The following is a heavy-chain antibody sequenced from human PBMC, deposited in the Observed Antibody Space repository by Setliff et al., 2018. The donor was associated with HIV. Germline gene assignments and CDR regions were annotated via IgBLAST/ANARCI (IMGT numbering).Heavy chain of an antibody. J-gene: IGHJ4*02. CDR2: ISAYNGNT. D-gene: IGHD4-17*01. Sequence: ASVKVSCKASGYTFTNFGISWVRQAPGQGPEWMGWISAYNGNTNYAQQLQGRVTLTTDTSTSTAYMELRSLRSDDTAVYYCARDGDYGDYGVLYFDYWGQGTLVTVSS. V-gene: IGHV1-18*01. CDR3: ARDGDYGDYGVLYFDY. CDR1: GYTFTNFG.